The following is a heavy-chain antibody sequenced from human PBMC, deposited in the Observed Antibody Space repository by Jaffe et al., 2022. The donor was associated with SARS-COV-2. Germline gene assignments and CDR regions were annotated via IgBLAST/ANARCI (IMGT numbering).Heavy chain of an antibody. J-gene: IGHJ6*02. D-gene: IGHD1-1*01. CDR1: GDYVTHYY. V-gene: IGHV4-59*02. Sequence: QVHLQESGPGLVKPSETLSLTCNVSGDYVTHYYWSWIRQPPGKGLEWIGYISYSGSPTYNPSLSGRVTISRDPSVMQFSLRLTSVTAADTAVYYCARDKWSFSSSRNWVADGMDVWGQGTTVIVSS. CDR3: ARDKWSFSSSRNWVADGMDV. CDR2: ISYSGSP.